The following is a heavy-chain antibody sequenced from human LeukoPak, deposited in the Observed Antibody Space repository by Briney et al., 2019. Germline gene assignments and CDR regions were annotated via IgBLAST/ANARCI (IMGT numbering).Heavy chain of an antibody. Sequence: SETLSLTCTVSGGSISSSNYYWGWIRQPPGKGLEWIGSMYYSGNTDYNPSLKSRVTISVDASKNQFSLKVNSVTAADTAVYYCARTLGWASSRYPFDGWGQGTLVTVSS. CDR3: ARTLGWASSRYPFDG. D-gene: IGHD3-16*02. CDR1: GGSISSSNYY. J-gene: IGHJ4*02. V-gene: IGHV4-39*01. CDR2: MYYSGNT.